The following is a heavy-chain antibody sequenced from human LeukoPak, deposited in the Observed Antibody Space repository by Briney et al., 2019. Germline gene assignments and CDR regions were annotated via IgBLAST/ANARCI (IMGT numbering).Heavy chain of an antibody. D-gene: IGHD3-10*01. J-gene: IGHJ6*02. CDR1: GFTFSSYE. Sequence: GGSLRLSCAASGFTFSSYEMNWVRQAPGKGLEWVSYTSSSGSTIYYADSVKGRFAISRDNAKNSLYLQMNSLRAEDTAAYYCASERSIGGYYYGMDVWGQGTTVTVSS. CDR3: ASERSIGGYYYGMDV. V-gene: IGHV3-48*03. CDR2: TSSSGSTI.